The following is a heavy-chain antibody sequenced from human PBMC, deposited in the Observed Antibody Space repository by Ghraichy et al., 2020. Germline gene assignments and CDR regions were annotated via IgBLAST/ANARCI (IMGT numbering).Heavy chain of an antibody. CDR2: IDRSGYT. Sequence: SETLSLTCAVFGGSFSGYYLSWIRQSPGKGLEWIGDIDRSGYTNYNPSLRSRITISIDTSKNQFSLRLSSVTAADTAVYYCARASSSYDNSGWYKEAGQVAYWGQGTLVTVSS. CDR1: GGSFSGYY. D-gene: IGHD6-19*01. CDR3: ARASSSYDNSGWYKEAGQVAY. J-gene: IGHJ4*02. V-gene: IGHV4-34*01.